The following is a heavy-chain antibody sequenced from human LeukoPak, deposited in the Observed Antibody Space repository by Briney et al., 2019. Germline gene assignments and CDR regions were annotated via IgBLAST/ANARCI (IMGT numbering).Heavy chain of an antibody. CDR2: IIPILGIA. CDR1: GGTFSSSA. V-gene: IGHV1-69*04. CDR3: ARDGGYYDSSGHFDY. J-gene: IGHJ4*02. D-gene: IGHD3-22*01. Sequence: GASVKVSCKASGGTFSSSAISWVRQAPGQGLEWMGRIIPILGIANYAQKFQGRVTITADKSTSTAYMELSSLRSEDTAVYYCARDGGYYDSSGHFDYWGQGTLVTVSS.